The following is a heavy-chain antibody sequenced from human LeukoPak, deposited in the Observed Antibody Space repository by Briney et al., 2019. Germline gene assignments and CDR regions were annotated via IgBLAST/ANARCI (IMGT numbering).Heavy chain of an antibody. CDR2: VSGSGDST. J-gene: IGHJ4*02. CDR3: ARDGSGMKKFDY. Sequence: GGSLRLSCAVSGFTFTTYGMSWVRRAPGKGLEWVSSVSGSGDSTYYADSVKGRFTISRDNSKNTLYLQMNSLRAEDTAIYYCARDGSGMKKFDYWGQGTLVTVSS. D-gene: IGHD3-3*01. CDR1: GFTFTTYG. V-gene: IGHV3-23*01.